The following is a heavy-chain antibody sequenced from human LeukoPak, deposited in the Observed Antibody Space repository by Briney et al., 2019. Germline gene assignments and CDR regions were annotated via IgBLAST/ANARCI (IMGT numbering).Heavy chain of an antibody. Sequence: PGGSLRLSCEASGFTFRSYAMTWVRQAPGKGLEWVSAISGSGAKTYYADSVKGRFTISRDNSKNTLYLQMNSLRAEDTAVYYCAKDSSGWPGYFQHWGQGTLVTVSS. J-gene: IGHJ1*01. V-gene: IGHV3-23*01. CDR2: ISGSGAKT. CDR1: GFTFRSYA. D-gene: IGHD6-19*01. CDR3: AKDSSGWPGYFQH.